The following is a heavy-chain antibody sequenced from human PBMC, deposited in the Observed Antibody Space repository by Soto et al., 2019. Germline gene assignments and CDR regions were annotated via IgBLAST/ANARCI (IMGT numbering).Heavy chain of an antibody. D-gene: IGHD4-17*01. CDR3: AGAEGDYEFDY. J-gene: IGHJ4*02. CDR2: IIPILDIA. CDR1: GGTFSSYT. Sequence: QVPLVQSGAEVKKPGSSVKVSCQASGGTFSSYTISWVRQAPGQGLEWMGRIIPILDIANYAQKFQGRVTITADKSTSTAYMELSSLRSEDTAMYYCAGAEGDYEFDYWGQGTLVTVSS. V-gene: IGHV1-69*02.